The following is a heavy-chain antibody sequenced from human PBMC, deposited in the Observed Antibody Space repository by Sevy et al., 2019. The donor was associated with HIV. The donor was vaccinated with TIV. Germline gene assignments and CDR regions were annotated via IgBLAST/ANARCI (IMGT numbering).Heavy chain of an antibody. CDR1: GFTFTNYA. CDR3: AGGRYDSSGSFDAFDI. CDR2: IFGARGDI. J-gene: IGHJ3*02. D-gene: IGHD3-22*01. V-gene: IGHV3-23*01. Sequence: GGSLRLSCAASGFTFTNYAMNWVRQAPGKGLEWVSTIFGARGDIYDADSLKGRFTISRDNSKNTLYLQMDSLRAEDTDVYYCAGGRYDSSGSFDAFDIWGQGTMVTVSS.